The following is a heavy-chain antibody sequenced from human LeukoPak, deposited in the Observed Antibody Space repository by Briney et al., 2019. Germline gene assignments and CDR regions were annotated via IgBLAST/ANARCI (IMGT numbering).Heavy chain of an antibody. CDR2: IYYSWST. CDR1: GGSISSSSYY. CDR3: ARDKGTSYLSSFDY. Sequence: SETLSLTCTVSGGSISSSSYYWGWIRQPPGKGLEWIGSIYYSWSTYYNPSLQSRVTISVDTSKNQFSLKLSSVTAADTAVYYCARDKGTSYLSSFDYWGQGTLVTVSS. V-gene: IGHV4-39*07. J-gene: IGHJ4*02. D-gene: IGHD6-6*01.